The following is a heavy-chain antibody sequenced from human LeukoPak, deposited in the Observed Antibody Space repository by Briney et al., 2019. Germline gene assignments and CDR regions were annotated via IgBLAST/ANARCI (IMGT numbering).Heavy chain of an antibody. D-gene: IGHD6-19*01. Sequence: PSETLSLTCAVYGGSFSGYYWSWIRQPPGKGLEWIGEINHSGSTNYNPSLKSRATISVDTSKNQFSLKLSSVTAADTAVYYCAGWIAVAGNPLVWGQGTLVTVSS. CDR3: AGWIAVAGNPLV. CDR2: INHSGST. CDR1: GGSFSGYY. J-gene: IGHJ4*02. V-gene: IGHV4-34*01.